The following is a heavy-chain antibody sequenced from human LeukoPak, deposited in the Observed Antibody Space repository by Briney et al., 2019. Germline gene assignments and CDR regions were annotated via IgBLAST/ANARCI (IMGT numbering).Heavy chain of an antibody. J-gene: IGHJ4*02. CDR3: ASVNSTPYP. V-gene: IGHV4-34*01. Sequence: PSETLSLTCAVYGGSFSGYYWSWIRQPPGKGLEWIGEINHSGSTNYNPSLRSRVTISVDTSKNQFSLKLSSVTAADTAVYYCASVNSTPYPWGQGTLVTVSS. CDR2: INHSGST. D-gene: IGHD2-15*01. CDR1: GGSFSGYY.